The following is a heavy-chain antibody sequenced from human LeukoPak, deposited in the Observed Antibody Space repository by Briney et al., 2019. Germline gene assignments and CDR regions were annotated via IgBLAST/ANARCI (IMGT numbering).Heavy chain of an antibody. J-gene: IGHJ4*02. V-gene: IGHV3-30*02. CDR3: AKVVPEYCSSTSCYIDY. CDR2: IRYDGSNK. D-gene: IGHD2-2*02. CDR1: GFTFSSYG. Sequence: PGGSPRLSCAAYGFTFSSYGMHWVRQAPGKGLEWVAFIRYDGSNKYYADSVKGRFTISRDNSKNTLYLQMNSLRAEDTAVYYCAKVVPEYCSSTSCYIDYWGQGTLVTVSS.